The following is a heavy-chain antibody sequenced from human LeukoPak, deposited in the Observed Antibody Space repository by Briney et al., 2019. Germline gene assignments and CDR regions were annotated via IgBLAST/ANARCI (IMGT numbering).Heavy chain of an antibody. Sequence: PSQTLSLTCIVSGGSISRGSYYWNWIRQPAGKGLEWMGRIYNSGSTYYNPSLKSRVTISVDRSKNRFSLKLSSVTAADTAVYYCARVSGYGAPRRAFDFWGQGTLIAVTS. CDR2: IYNSGST. CDR3: ARVSGYGAPRRAFDF. V-gene: IGHV4-61*02. J-gene: IGHJ4*02. CDR1: GGSISRGSYY. D-gene: IGHD3-10*01.